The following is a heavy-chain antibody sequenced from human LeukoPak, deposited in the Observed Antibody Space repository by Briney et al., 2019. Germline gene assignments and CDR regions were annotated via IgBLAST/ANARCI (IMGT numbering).Heavy chain of an antibody. CDR1: GFTFDDYA. J-gene: IGHJ4*02. CDR2: ISWNSGSI. D-gene: IGHD4-17*01. CDR3: AKGYGGYALHFDY. Sequence: GGSLRLSCAASGFTFDDYAMHWVRQAPGKGLEWVSGISWNSGSIGYADSVKGRFTISRDNAKNSLYLQMNSLRAEDTALYYCAKGYGGYALHFDYWGQGTLVTVSS. V-gene: IGHV3-9*01.